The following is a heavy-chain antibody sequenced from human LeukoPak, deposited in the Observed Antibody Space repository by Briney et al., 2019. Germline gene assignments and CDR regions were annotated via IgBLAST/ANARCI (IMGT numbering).Heavy chain of an antibody. CDR1: GYIFTNYP. CDR2: INTNTGNP. D-gene: IGHD6-13*01. Sequence: ASVKVSCKASGYIFTNYPMNWVRQAPGQGLEWMGWINTNTGNPTYAQGFTGRFVLSLDTSVSTAYLQISSLKAEDTAVYYCARDRSSSSWYGENWFDPWGQGTLVTVSS. V-gene: IGHV7-4-1*02. CDR3: ARDRSSSSWYGENWFDP. J-gene: IGHJ5*02.